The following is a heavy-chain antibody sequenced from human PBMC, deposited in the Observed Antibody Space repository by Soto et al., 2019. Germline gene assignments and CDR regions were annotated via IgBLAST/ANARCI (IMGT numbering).Heavy chain of an antibody. D-gene: IGHD6-19*01. CDR1: GGSFSGYY. J-gene: IGHJ4*02. Sequence: SEALSLNSTVYGGSFSGYYWSWIRKPPGKGLEWIGEINHSGSTNYNPSLKSRVTISVDTSKNQFSLKLNSVTAADTAVYFCARGRVSSGWYRDYWGQGNLVTVSS. CDR3: ARGRVSSGWYRDY. CDR2: INHSGST. V-gene: IGHV4-34*01.